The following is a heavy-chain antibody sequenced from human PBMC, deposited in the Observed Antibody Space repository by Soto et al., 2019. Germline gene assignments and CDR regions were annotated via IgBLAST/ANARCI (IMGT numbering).Heavy chain of an antibody. CDR3: AKDLFGSSYYTFAS. D-gene: IGHD3-3*01. CDR1: GFRFDDYA. CDR2: ISWNSITI. V-gene: IGHV3-9*01. Sequence: EVQLVESGGGLVQPGRSLRLSCAVSGFRFDDYAMHWVRQAPGRGLEWVSGISWNSITIGYADSAKGRFTISRDNAKNSLYLQMNSLRAEDTALYYCAKDLFGSSYYTFASWGQGTLVTVSS. J-gene: IGHJ4*02.